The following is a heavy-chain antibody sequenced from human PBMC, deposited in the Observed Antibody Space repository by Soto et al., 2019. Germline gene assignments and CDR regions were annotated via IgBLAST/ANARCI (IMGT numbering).Heavy chain of an antibody. D-gene: IGHD6-13*01. Sequence: QVQLVESGGGVVQPGRSLRLSCAASGFTFSSYGMHWVRQAPGKGLEWVAVISYDGSNKYYADSVKGRFTISRDNSKNTLYLQMNSLRAEDTAVYYCAKDGYSSSWYNRDYCYGMDVWGQGTTVTVSS. V-gene: IGHV3-30*18. CDR2: ISYDGSNK. CDR3: AKDGYSSSWYNRDYCYGMDV. CDR1: GFTFSSYG. J-gene: IGHJ6*02.